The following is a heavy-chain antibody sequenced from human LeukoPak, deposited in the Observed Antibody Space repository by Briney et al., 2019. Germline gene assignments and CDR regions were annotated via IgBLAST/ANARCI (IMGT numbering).Heavy chain of an antibody. Sequence: GGSLRLSCAASGFTFSSYGMHWVRQAPGKGLEGVAVIWYDGSNKYYADSVKGRFTISRDNSKNTLYLQMNSLRAEDTAVYSCASDSDSNYDFWSGYYDYWGQGTLVTVSS. CDR3: ASDSDSNYDFWSGYYDY. J-gene: IGHJ4*02. CDR2: IWYDGSNK. D-gene: IGHD3-3*01. CDR1: GFTFSSYG. V-gene: IGHV3-33*01.